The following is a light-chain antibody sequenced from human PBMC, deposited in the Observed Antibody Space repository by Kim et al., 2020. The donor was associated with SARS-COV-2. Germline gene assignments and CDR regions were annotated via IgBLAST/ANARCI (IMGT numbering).Light chain of an antibody. J-gene: IGKJ2*01. CDR2: GAS. CDR3: QQYGSSPPYT. CDR1: QSVSSSY. V-gene: IGKV3-20*01. Sequence: EIVLTQSPGTLSLSPGERATLSCRASQSVSSSYLAWYQQKPGQAPRLLIYGASSRATVIPDRFSGSGSGTDFTLTISRLEPEDFAVYYCQQYGSSPPYTFGQGTKLEI.